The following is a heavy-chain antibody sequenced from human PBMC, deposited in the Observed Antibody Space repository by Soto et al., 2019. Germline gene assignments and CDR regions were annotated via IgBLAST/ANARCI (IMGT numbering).Heavy chain of an antibody. V-gene: IGHV4-4*02. CDR3: ARTITSGTRFDY. CDR2: VYHSGST. J-gene: IGHJ4*02. D-gene: IGHD1-1*01. Sequence: QVQLQASGPGLVKPSGTLSLTCAVSGGSISTSNWWSWVRQPPGKGLEWIGEVYHSGSTNYNPSFKSRVAMSVDQSKNQCSLKLNSVTAADTALYYCARTITSGTRFDYWGQGSRVTGSS. CDR1: GGSISTSNW.